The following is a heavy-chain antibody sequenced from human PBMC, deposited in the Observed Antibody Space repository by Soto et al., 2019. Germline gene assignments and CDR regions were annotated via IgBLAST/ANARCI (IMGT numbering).Heavy chain of an antibody. CDR3: ASNSYRT. V-gene: IGHV4-39*01. J-gene: IGHJ1*01. CDR1: GGSIRGSSYY. CDR2: VYYSGST. D-gene: IGHD2-21*01. Sequence: SETLSLTCTVSGGSIRGSSYYWGWIRQAPGKGLEWIGSVYYSGSTYYNPSLKSRVTVSADTSKNQFSLKLTSVTAADTALYYCASNSYRTWGQGILVTVSS.